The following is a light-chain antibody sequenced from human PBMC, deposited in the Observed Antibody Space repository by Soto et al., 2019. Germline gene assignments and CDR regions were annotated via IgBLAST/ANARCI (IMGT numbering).Light chain of an antibody. V-gene: IGLV2-8*01. CDR1: SSDVGGYNY. Sequence: QSALTQPPSASGSPGQSVTILCTGTSSDVGGYNYVSWYQCHPGKAPKLIIYDVSKRPSGVPDRFSGSRSGNTASLTVSGLQTEDEEDYYCGSYAGSNNFVVFGGGTKVTVL. CDR2: DVS. CDR3: GSYAGSNNFVV. J-gene: IGLJ2*01.